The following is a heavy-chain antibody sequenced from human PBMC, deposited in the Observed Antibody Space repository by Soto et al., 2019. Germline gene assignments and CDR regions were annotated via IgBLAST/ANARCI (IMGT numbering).Heavy chain of an antibody. J-gene: IGHJ4*02. CDR1: GFTFSSNA. D-gene: IGHD2-15*01. V-gene: IGHV3-23*01. Sequence: LRLSCAASGFTFSSNAMSWVLQAPGKGLEWVSGISSSGGSTYYADSVKGRFTISRDNSKNVLYLQMNNLRAEDTAVYYCAKAQGGSYFDYWGQGTLVTVSS. CDR2: ISSSGGST. CDR3: AKAQGGSYFDY.